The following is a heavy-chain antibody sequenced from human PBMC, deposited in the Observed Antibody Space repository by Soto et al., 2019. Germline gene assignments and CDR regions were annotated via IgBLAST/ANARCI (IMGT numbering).Heavy chain of an antibody. Sequence: QVQLVESGGGVVQPGRSLRLSCAASGFTFSAYGMHWVRQAPGKGLEWVAVISYDGSNKYYADSVKGRFTISRDDSKNTMYLQMNSLGAEDTAIYYCAKDLLSYSYYSFYEPCDYWGQGALVTVSS. V-gene: IGHV3-30*18. CDR3: AKDLLSYSYYSFYEPCDY. J-gene: IGHJ4*02. D-gene: IGHD4-4*01. CDR1: GFTFSAYG. CDR2: ISYDGSNK.